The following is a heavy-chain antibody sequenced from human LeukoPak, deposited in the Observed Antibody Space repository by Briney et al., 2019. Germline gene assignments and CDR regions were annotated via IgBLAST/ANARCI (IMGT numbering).Heavy chain of an antibody. CDR2: ISGSGGST. CDR3: AKEKFGRSYGYSYGMDV. Sequence: GSLRLSCAASGFTFSSYAMSWVRQAPGKGLEWVSAISGSGGSTYYADSEKGRFTISRDNSKNTLYLQMNSLRAEDTAVYYCAKEKFGRSYGYSYGMDVWGQGTTVTVSS. CDR1: GFTFSSYA. V-gene: IGHV3-23*01. D-gene: IGHD5-18*01. J-gene: IGHJ6*02.